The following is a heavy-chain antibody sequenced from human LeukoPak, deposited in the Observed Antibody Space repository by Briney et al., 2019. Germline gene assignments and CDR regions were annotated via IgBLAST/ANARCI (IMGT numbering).Heavy chain of an antibody. V-gene: IGHV4-34*01. D-gene: IGHD3-10*01. CDR1: GGSFSGYY. CDR2: INHSGGT. CDR3: ARALRRFYGMDV. J-gene: IGHJ6*04. Sequence: SETLSLTCAVYGGSFSGYYWSWIRQPPGKGLEWIGEINHSGGTNYNPSLKSRVTISVDTSKNQFSLKLSSVTAADTAVYYCARALRRFYGMDVWGKGTTVTVSS.